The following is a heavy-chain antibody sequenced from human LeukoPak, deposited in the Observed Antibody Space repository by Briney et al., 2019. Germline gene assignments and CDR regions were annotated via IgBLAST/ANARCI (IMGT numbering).Heavy chain of an antibody. V-gene: IGHV4-34*01. CDR1: GGSFSGYY. CDR2: INHSGST. Sequence: NPSETLSLTCAVYGGSFSGYYWSWIRQPPGKGLEWIGEINHSGSTNYNPSLKSRVTISVDTSKNQFSLKLSSVTAADTAVYYCASPRSGWYGERGDYRGQGTLVTVSS. J-gene: IGHJ4*02. CDR3: ASPRSGWYGERGDY. D-gene: IGHD6-19*01.